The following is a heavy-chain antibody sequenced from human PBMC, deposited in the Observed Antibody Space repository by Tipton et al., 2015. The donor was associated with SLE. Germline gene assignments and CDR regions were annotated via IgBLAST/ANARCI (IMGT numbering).Heavy chain of an antibody. D-gene: IGHD5-12*01. V-gene: IGHV4-39*07. J-gene: IGHJ4*02. CDR2: IYYSGNT. Sequence: TLSLTCTVSGGSISGNNFYWGWIRQAPGKGLEWIGSIYYSGNTYYNPSLKTRVTISLDTSKKQFSLKLTSVTAADTALYYCARLISAYDCNFDYWGQGTLVTVSS. CDR3: ARLISAYDCNFDY. CDR1: GGSISGNNFY.